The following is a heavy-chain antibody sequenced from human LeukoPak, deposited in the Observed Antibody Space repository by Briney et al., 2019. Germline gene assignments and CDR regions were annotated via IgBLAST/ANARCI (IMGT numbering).Heavy chain of an antibody. CDR1: GFIFSNYW. D-gene: IGHD2-15*01. CDR2: SNSDGSST. V-gene: IGHV3-74*01. Sequence: GGSLRLSCAASGFIFSNYWMHWVRQAPGKGLVWVSRSNSDGSSTSYADSEEGRFTIPRDNAKNTLYLQMNSLRAEDTAVYYCARMGVVAATPGFDYWGQGTLVTVSS. J-gene: IGHJ4*02. CDR3: ARMGVVAATPGFDY.